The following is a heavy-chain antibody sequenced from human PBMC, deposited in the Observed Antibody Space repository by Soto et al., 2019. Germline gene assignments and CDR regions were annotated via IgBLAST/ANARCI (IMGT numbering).Heavy chain of an antibody. CDR1: VGSISSYY. CDR2: IYYSGST. D-gene: IGHD3-16*01. J-gene: IGHJ4*02. Sequence: SETLSLTCTVSVGSISSYYWSLIRQPPGKGLECIWYIYYSGSTNYNPSLKSRVTISVDTSKNQFSLKLSSVTAADTAVYYCARGQGDKYFDYWGQGNLVTVS. CDR3: ARGQGDKYFDY. V-gene: IGHV4-59*01.